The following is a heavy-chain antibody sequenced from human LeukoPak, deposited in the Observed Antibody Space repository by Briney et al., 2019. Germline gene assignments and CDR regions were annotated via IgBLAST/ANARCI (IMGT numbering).Heavy chain of an antibody. CDR1: GGSVSSGSYY. J-gene: IGHJ4*02. CDR2: IYCSGST. Sequence: SETLSLTCTVSGGSVSSGSYYWSWIRQPPGKGLEWIGYIYCSGSTNYNPSLKSRVTISVDTSKNQFPLKLSSVTAADTAVYYCARDSVIYFDYWGQGTLVTVSS. CDR3: ARDSVIYFDY. V-gene: IGHV4-61*01. D-gene: IGHD2-21*01.